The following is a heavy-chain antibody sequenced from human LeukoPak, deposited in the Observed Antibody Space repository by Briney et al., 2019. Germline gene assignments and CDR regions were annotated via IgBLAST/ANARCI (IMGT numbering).Heavy chain of an antibody. V-gene: IGHV1-18*01. J-gene: IGHJ6*03. Sequence: ASVKVSCKASGYTFTSYGISWVRQAPGQGLEWMGWISAYNGNTNYAQKLQGRVTMTTDTSTSTAYMELRSLRSEDTAVYYCARAAIAVAAPTYYYMDVWGKGTTVTVSS. CDR3: ARAAIAVAAPTYYYMDV. CDR2: ISAYNGNT. CDR1: GYTFTSYG. D-gene: IGHD6-19*01.